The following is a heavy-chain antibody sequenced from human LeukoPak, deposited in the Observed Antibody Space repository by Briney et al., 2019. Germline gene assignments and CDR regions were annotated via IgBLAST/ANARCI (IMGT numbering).Heavy chain of an antibody. CDR1: GYTFTSYG. CDR3: ARDIPSDDYDILTGRASAFDY. V-gene: IGHV1-18*01. CDR2: ISAYNGNT. D-gene: IGHD3-9*01. J-gene: IGHJ4*02. Sequence: GASVKVSCKASGYTFTSYGISWVRQAPGQGLEWMGWISAYNGNTNFAQKLQGRVTMTTDTSTTTAYMELRSLRSDDTAVYYCARDIPSDDYDILTGRASAFDYWGQGTLVTVSS.